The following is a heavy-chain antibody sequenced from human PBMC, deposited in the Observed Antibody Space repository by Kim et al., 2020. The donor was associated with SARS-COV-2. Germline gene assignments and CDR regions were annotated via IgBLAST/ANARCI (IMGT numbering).Heavy chain of an antibody. CDR1: GFTFSSYG. CDR2: ISYDGSNK. CDR3: ARDLNYGMDV. D-gene: IGHD3-9*01. V-gene: IGHV3-33*05. J-gene: IGHJ6*02. Sequence: GGSLRLSCAASGFTFSSYGMHWVRQAPGKGLEWVAVISYDGSNKYYADSVKGRFTISRDNSKNTLYLQMNSLRAEDTAVYYCARDLNYGMDVWGQGTTVT.